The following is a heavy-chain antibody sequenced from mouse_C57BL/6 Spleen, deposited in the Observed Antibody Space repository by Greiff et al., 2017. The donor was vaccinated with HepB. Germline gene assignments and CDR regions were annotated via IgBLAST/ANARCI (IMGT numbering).Heavy chain of an antibody. CDR2: IDPANGNT. CDR3: ARGAPYDYDEAWFAY. CDR1: GFNIKNTY. J-gene: IGHJ3*01. V-gene: IGHV14-3*01. D-gene: IGHD2-4*01. Sequence: EVQLQQSVAELVRPGASVKLSCTASGFNIKNTYMHWVKQRPEQGLEWIGRIDPANGNTKYAPKFQGKATITADTSSNTAYLQLSSLTSEDTAIYYCARGAPYDYDEAWFAYWGQGTLVTVSA.